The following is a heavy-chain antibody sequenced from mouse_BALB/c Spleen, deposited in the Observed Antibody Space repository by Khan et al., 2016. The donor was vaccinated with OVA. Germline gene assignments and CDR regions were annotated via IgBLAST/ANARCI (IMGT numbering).Heavy chain of an antibody. Sequence: QIQLVQSGAELVKTGASVKLSCKASGYTFSSHYLYWVKQRPGQGLEWIGEINPNNGGSNFNEKFKSKATLTVDKSSYTAYMQLSSLTSEDSAVYYCTRSGYGSFAYWGQGTLVTVSA. J-gene: IGHJ3*01. CDR1: GYTFSSHY. D-gene: IGHD2-2*01. V-gene: IGHV1S81*02. CDR2: INPNNGGS. CDR3: TRSGYGSFAY.